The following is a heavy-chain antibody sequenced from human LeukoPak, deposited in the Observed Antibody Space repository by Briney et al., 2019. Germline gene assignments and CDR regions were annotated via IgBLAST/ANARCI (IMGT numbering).Heavy chain of an antibody. J-gene: IGHJ4*02. CDR3: AKSHSGGGNYSEN. CDR2: IRGADSGT. V-gene: IGHV3-23*01. Sequence: GGSLRLSCAASGFTFRNSVMTWVRQAPGKGLEWVSAIRGADSGTYYADSVEGRFSISRDNSKNTVYLHTNSLRVEDTAVYYCAKSHSGGGNYSENWGQGTLVTVSS. D-gene: IGHD3-22*01. CDR1: GFTFRNSV.